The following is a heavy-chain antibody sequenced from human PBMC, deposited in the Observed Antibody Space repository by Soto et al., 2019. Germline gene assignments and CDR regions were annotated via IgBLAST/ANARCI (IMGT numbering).Heavy chain of an antibody. V-gene: IGHV4-59*01. CDR2: IYYSGIT. Sequence: SETLSLTCTVSGGSISSYYWSWIRQPPGKGLEWIGYIYYSGITNYNPSLKSRVTISVDTSKNQFSLKLSSVTAADTVVYYCAREKSRRYNDRGGSLDQWGQET. CDR1: GGSISSYY. CDR3: AREKSRRYNDRGGSLDQ. J-gene: IGHJ4*02. D-gene: IGHD3-22*01.